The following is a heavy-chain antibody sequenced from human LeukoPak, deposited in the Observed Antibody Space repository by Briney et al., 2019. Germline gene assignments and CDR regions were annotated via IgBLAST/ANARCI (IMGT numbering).Heavy chain of an antibody. CDR2: IIPIFGTA. J-gene: IGHJ6*02. CDR3: ARETEYQLSYYYYGMDV. D-gene: IGHD2-2*01. V-gene: IGHV1-69*13. Sequence: ASVKVSCKASGGTFSSYAISWVRQAPGQGLEWMGGIIPIFGTANYAQKFQGRVTITADESTSTAYMELSSLSSEDTAVYYCARETEYQLSYYYYGMDVWGQGTTVTVSS. CDR1: GGTFSSYA.